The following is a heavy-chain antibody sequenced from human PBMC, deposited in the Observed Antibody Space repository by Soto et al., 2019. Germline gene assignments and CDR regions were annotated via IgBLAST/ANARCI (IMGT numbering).Heavy chain of an antibody. D-gene: IGHD2-2*01. CDR3: ARGISTTRYYYYYGMDV. CDR2: INPSGGIT. J-gene: IGHJ6*02. CDR1: GYTLTSDY. Sequence: ASVKFTCNASGYTLTSDYLHWVRQAPGQWPEWMGIINPSGGITNDAQKFQDRVTMTSDTSTSTVYMELSSLRSEDTAVYYCARGISTTRYYYYYGMDVWGQGTTVTVSS. V-gene: IGHV1-46*01.